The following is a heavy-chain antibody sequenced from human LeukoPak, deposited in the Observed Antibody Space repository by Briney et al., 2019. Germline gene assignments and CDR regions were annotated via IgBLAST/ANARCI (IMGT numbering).Heavy chain of an antibody. CDR1: GGSFSGYY. V-gene: IGHV4-34*01. CDR2: INHSGST. D-gene: IGHD6-13*01. CDR3: ARSYGYSSSWYGSDWFDP. Sequence: SETLSLTCAVYGGSFSGYYWSWIRQPPGKGLEWIGEINHSGSTNYNPSLKSRVTISVDTSKNQFSLNLSSVTAADTAVYYCARSYGYSSSWYGSDWFDPWGQGTLVTVSS. J-gene: IGHJ5*02.